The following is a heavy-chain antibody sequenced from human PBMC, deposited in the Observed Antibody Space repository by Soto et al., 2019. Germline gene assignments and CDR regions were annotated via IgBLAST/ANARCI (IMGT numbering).Heavy chain of an antibody. CDR3: TRHSSSSSDY. CDR1: GFTFSDSA. CDR2: IRSKANSYAT. Sequence: EVQLVESGGGLVQPGGSLKLSCAASGFTFSDSAMHWVRQASGKGLEWVGRIRSKANSYATAYAASVKGRFTISRDDSKNTAYLHMNSLKTEDTAVYYCTRHSSSSSDYWGQGTLVTVSS. J-gene: IGHJ4*02. D-gene: IGHD6-6*01. V-gene: IGHV3-73*01.